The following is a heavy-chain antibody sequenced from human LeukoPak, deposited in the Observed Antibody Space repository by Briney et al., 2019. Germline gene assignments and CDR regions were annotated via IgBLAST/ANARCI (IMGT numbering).Heavy chain of an antibody. CDR2: IYYSGST. Sequence: SETLSLTCTVSGVSISSSSYYWGWLRQPPGKGLEWIGSIYYSGSTYYNPSLKSPITISVDTSKNQFSLKLSSVTAADTAVYYCGREPPLQRGFDLWGRGTLVTVSS. J-gene: IGHJ2*01. V-gene: IGHV4-39*07. CDR1: GVSISSSSYY. D-gene: IGHD3-10*01. CDR3: GREPPLQRGFDL.